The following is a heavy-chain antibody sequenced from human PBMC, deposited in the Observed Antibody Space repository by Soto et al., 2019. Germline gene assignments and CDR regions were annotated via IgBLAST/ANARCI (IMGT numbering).Heavy chain of an antibody. CDR2: IYYSGST. V-gene: IGHV4-59*08. D-gene: IGHD3-10*01. J-gene: IGHJ6*03. CDR1: GGSIISYY. CDR3: ARQGSITMVRGVAMDV. Sequence: SETLSLTCTVSGGSIISYYWSWILQPPGKGLEWIGYIYYSGSTNYNPSLKSRVTISVDTSKNQFSLKLSSVTAADTAVYYCARQGSITMVRGVAMDVWGKGTTVTVSS.